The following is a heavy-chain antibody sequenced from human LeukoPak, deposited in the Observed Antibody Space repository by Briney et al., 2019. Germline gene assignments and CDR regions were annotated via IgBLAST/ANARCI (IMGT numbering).Heavy chain of an antibody. J-gene: IGHJ3*02. D-gene: IGHD7-27*01. CDR2: IYYSGST. Sequence: SETLSLTCTVSGGSVSSGSYYWSWIRRPPGKGLECIGNIYYSGSTTHNPSLKRRVTMSVDTSKTQFSLKLSSVTAADTAVYYCARHPPNRGGDAFDIWGQGTMVTVSS. V-gene: IGHV4-61*01. CDR1: GGSVSSGSYY. CDR3: ARHPPNRGGDAFDI.